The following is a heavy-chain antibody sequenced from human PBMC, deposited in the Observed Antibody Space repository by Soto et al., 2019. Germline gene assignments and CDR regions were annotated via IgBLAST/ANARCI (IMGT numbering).Heavy chain of an antibody. CDR3: ARVPIPYYYDSSGYYYFDY. Sequence: GGSLRLSCAASGFTFSSYIMNWVRQAPGKGLEWVSYISSSSSTIYYADSVKGRFTISRDNAKNSLYLQMNSLRDEDTAVYYCARVPIPYYYDSSGYYYFDYWGQGTLVTVSS. V-gene: IGHV3-48*02. CDR1: GFTFSSYI. D-gene: IGHD3-22*01. CDR2: ISSSSSTI. J-gene: IGHJ4*02.